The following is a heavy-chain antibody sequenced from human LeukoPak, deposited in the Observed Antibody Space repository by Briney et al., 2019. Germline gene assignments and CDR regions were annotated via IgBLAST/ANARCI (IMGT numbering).Heavy chain of an antibody. V-gene: IGHV3-30*03. D-gene: IGHD6-13*01. J-gene: IGHJ4*02. CDR1: GFTFSSYG. CDR3: ARDSSWYYFDY. CDR2: ISYDGSNK. Sequence: PGGSLRLSCAASGFTFSSYGMHWVRQAPGKGLEWVAVISYDGSNKYYADSVKGRFTISRDNSKNTLYLQMNSLRAEDTAVYYCARDSSWYYFDYWGQGTLVTVSS.